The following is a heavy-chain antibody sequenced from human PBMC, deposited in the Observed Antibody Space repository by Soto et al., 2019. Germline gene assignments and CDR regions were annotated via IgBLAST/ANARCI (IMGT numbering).Heavy chain of an antibody. V-gene: IGHV4-39*01. CDR2: IYHSGTT. CDR1: GASFSTTAYY. Sequence: PSETLSLTCTVSGASFSTTAYYWGWIRQPPGKGLEWIGSIYHSGTTYYNPSLKSRVTISVDTSKNQFSLKLTSMTATDTAMYYCVRHNEQQVVRGFDYWGQGTLVTVSS. J-gene: IGHJ4*02. CDR3: VRHNEQQVVRGFDY. D-gene: IGHD2-2*01.